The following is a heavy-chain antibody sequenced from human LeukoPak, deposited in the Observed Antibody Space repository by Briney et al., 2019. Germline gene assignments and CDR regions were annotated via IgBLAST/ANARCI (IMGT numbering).Heavy chain of an antibody. CDR2: IYYSGST. V-gene: IGHV4-59*01. CDR3: ARVRRSYNWFDP. J-gene: IGHJ5*02. D-gene: IGHD4-17*01. CDR1: GGSISSYY. Sequence: SETLSLTCTVSGGSISSYYWSWIRQPPGKGLEWIGYIYYSGSTNYNPSLKSRVTISVDTSKNQFSLKLSSVTAANTAVYYCARVRRSYNWFDPWGQGTLVTVSS.